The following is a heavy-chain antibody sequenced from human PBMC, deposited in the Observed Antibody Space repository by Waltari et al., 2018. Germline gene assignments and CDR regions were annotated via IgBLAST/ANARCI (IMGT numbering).Heavy chain of an antibody. CDR1: GGSISSSSYY. CDR3: ARGGGTPD. Sequence: QLQLQESGPGLVKPSETLSLTCTVSGGSISSSSYYWGWVRQPPGKGLEWIGRIYYSGSNYYNPSLKSRVTIAVDTSKNQFSRKLSSVTAADTAVYYCARGGGTPDWGQGTLVTVSS. J-gene: IGHJ4*02. D-gene: IGHD1-26*01. V-gene: IGHV4-39*07. CDR2: IYYSGSN.